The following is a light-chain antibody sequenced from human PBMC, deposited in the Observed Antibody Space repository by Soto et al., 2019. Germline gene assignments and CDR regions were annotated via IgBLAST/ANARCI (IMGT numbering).Light chain of an antibody. CDR2: DVS. V-gene: IGLV2-14*01. J-gene: IGLJ1*01. CDR1: SSDVGGYNY. Sequence: QSALTQPASVSGSPGQSITISCTGTSSDVGGYNYVSWYQQHPGKAPKLMIYDVSNRPSGVSNRFSGSKSGNTASLTISGLQAEDEGDYYCSSYTSSSAYVFGIGTKVTVL. CDR3: SSYTSSSAYV.